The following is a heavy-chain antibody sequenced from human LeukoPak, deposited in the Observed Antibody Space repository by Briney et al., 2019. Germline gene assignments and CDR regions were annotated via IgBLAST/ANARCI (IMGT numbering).Heavy chain of an antibody. CDR1: GFSVGDSY. Sequence: GGSLRLSCAASGFSVGDSYMSWVRQAPGKGLEWVSIVYSGGTTNYADSVKGRFTISRDSSKNTLYLHMNSLRAEDTAVYYCAKQLGYCSDGSCYFPYWGQGTLVTVSS. J-gene: IGHJ4*02. D-gene: IGHD2-15*01. CDR2: VYSGGTT. CDR3: AKQLGYCSDGSCYFPY. V-gene: IGHV3-53*01.